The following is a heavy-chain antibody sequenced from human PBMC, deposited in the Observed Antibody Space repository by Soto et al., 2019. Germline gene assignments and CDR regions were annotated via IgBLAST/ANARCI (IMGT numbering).Heavy chain of an antibody. J-gene: IGHJ3*02. V-gene: IGHV1-2*04. CDR2: INPNSGGT. CDR3: ARVLRGGEYYDSSGYYFLDAFDI. CDR1: GYTFTGYY. D-gene: IGHD3-22*01. Sequence: ASVKVSCKASGYTFTGYYMHWVRQAPGQGLEWMGWINPNSGGTNYAQKFQGWVTMTRDTSISTAYMELSRLRSDDTAVYYCARVLRGGEYYDSSGYYFLDAFDIWGQGTMVTVSS.